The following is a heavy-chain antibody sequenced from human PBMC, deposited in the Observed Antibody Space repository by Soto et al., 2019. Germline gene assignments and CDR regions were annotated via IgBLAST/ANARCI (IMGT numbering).Heavy chain of an antibody. CDR2: IHHSGTT. D-gene: IGHD3-10*01. V-gene: IGHV4-38-2*01. Sequence: PSETMSLTCAVSDYSVSSTYYWGWIRQPPGKGLEWIGSIHHSGTTYYTPSLTSRVTLSVDTSKNQFSLRLSSVTAAHTAVYYCASTGIYGSGTYYGMDVWGQGTTVTVSS. J-gene: IGHJ6*02. CDR3: ASTGIYGSGTYYGMDV. CDR1: DYSVSSTYY.